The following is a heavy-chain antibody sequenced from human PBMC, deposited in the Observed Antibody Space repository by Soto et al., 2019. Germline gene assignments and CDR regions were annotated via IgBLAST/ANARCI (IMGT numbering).Heavy chain of an antibody. CDR1: GFTFDDYA. V-gene: IGHV3-43D*03. D-gene: IGHD3-10*01. J-gene: IGHJ6*02. Sequence: GGSLRLSCAASGFTFDDYAMHWVRQAPGKGLEWVSLISWDGGSTYYADSVKGRFTISRDNSKNSLYLQMNSLRAEDTALYYCAQDMFGYGSGSYYYYFGMDVWGQGTTVTVSS. CDR3: AQDMFGYGSGSYYYYFGMDV. CDR2: ISWDGGST.